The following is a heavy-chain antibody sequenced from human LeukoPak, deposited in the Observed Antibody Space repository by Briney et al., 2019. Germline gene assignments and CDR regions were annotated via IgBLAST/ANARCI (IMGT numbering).Heavy chain of an antibody. CDR2: IYHSGST. D-gene: IGHD5-12*01. CDR1: GDSISSGGYS. V-gene: IGHV4-30-2*01. J-gene: IGHJ4*02. Sequence: SETLSLTCAVSGDSISSGGYSGSWIRQPPGRGLEWIGYIYHSGSTYYNPSLQSRVTISVDRSKNQFSLKLSSVTAADTAVYYCASTLRDYFDYWGQGTLVTVSS. CDR3: ASTLRDYFDY.